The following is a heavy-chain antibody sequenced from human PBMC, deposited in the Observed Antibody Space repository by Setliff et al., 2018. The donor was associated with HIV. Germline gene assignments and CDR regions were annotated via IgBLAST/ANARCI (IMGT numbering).Heavy chain of an antibody. CDR1: GDSISTTTHY. Sequence: PSETLSLTCTVSGDSISTTTHYWAWIRQPPGKGLEWIGSIHYSGSTYYNPSLKSRVTISIDTSRNQFSLKLTSVTAADTAMYYCARRHTAFDPWGQGTLVTVSS. V-gene: IGHV4-39*01. CDR2: IHYSGST. D-gene: IGHD5-18*01. J-gene: IGHJ5*02. CDR3: ARRHTAFDP.